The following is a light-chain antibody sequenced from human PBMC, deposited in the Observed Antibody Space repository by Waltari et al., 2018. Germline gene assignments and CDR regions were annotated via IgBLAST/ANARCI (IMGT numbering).Light chain of an antibody. CDR1: SGSMASNY. CDR3: QSYDSSNWV. V-gene: IGLV6-57*02. J-gene: IGLJ3*02. CDR2: EDN. Sequence: NFMPTQPHSVSESPGKTVTISCTGSSGSMASNYVQWYQQRPGSAPTTVLYEDNQRPSGVPDRFSGSIDSSSNSASLTISGLKTEDEADYYCQSYDSSNWVFGGGTKLTVL.